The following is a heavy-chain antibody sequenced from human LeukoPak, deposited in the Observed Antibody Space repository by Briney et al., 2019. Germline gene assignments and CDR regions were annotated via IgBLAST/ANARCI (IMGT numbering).Heavy chain of an antibody. V-gene: IGHV3-66*01. CDR2: IYSYGRT. J-gene: IGHJ6*02. CDR1: GFTVSNNY. D-gene: IGHD3-22*01. Sequence: GGSLRLSCTASGFTVSNNYMSWVRQAPGKGLEWISVIYSYGRTYYADSVKGRFTISRDNSKNTLNLQMNSLRAEDTAVYYCARDPTYYYDSSGYSGPNYYGMDVWGQGTTVTVSS. CDR3: ARDPTYYYDSSGYSGPNYYGMDV.